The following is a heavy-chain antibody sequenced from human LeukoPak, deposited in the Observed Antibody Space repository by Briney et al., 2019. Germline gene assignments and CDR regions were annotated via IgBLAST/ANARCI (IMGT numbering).Heavy chain of an antibody. CDR2: IYYSGST. CDR3: ARLTSVAL. J-gene: IGHJ4*02. D-gene: IGHD3-16*01. CDR1: GGSISSYY. Sequence: SETLSLTCTVTGGSISSYYWGWIRQPPGKGLEWIGYIYYSGSTNYNPSLKSRVTISIDTSKNQFSQKLSSVTAADTAVYYCARLTSVALWGQGTLVTVSS. V-gene: IGHV4-59*08.